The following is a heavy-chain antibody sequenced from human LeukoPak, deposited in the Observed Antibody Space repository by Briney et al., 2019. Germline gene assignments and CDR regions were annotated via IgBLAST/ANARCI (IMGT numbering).Heavy chain of an antibody. V-gene: IGHV1-69*13. CDR3: ARSGSRYSYYYYYMDV. D-gene: IGHD1-1*01. J-gene: IGHJ6*03. CDR2: IIPIFGTA. CDR1: GGTFSTYA. Sequence: SVKVSCXASGGTFSTYAISWVRQARGQGLEWMGGIIPIFGTANYAQKFQGRVTITADESTSTAYMELSSLRSEDTAVYYCARSGSRYSYYYYYMDVWGKGTTVTVSS.